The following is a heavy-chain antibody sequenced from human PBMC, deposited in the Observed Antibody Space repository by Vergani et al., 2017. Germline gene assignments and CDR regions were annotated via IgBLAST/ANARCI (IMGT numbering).Heavy chain of an antibody. CDR2: IGTAGDT. J-gene: IGHJ4*02. V-gene: IGHV3-13*01. CDR3: AKHFRGWGIDY. D-gene: IGHD3-16*01. CDR1: GFTFSSYD. Sequence: EVQLVESGGGLVQPGGSLRLSCAASGFTFSSYDMHWVRQATGKGLEWVSAIGTAGDTYYPGSVKGRFTISRENAKNSLYLQMNSLRTDDTATYYCAKHFRGWGIDYWGQGTQVIVSS.